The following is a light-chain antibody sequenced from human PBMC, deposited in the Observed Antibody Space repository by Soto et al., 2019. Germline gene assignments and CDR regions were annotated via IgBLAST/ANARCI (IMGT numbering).Light chain of an antibody. CDR2: GAS. V-gene: IGKV3-20*01. CDR3: QQYGSSPLFT. J-gene: IGKJ2*01. CDR1: QGVSSSY. Sequence: EIVLTQSPGPLSLSPGERAPLSCRASQGVSSSYLAGYHQKPGQAPRLPIYGASSRATGIPDRFSGSGSGTDFTLTISRLEPEDFAVYYCQQYGSSPLFTFGQGTKLEIK.